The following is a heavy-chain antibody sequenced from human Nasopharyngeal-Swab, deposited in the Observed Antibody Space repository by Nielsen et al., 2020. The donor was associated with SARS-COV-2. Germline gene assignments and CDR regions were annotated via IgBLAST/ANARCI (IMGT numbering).Heavy chain of an antibody. CDR2: ISWNSVSI. J-gene: IGHJ5*02. Sequence: GGSLRLSCAASGFTFDDYAMHWVRQAPGKGLEWVSGISWNSVSIGYADSVKGRFTISSDNSKNSVYLQINSLRAEDTAVYYCAREAHDYSNYRRGTEWFDPWGQGTLVTVSS. D-gene: IGHD4-11*01. CDR3: AREAHDYSNYRRGTEWFDP. CDR1: GFTFDDYA. V-gene: IGHV3-9*01.